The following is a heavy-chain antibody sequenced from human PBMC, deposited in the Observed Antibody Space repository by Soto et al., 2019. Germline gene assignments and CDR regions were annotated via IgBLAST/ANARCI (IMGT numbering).Heavy chain of an antibody. CDR3: ARRVGYYGSGSYLFDY. V-gene: IGHV4-31*03. CDR1: GGSISSGGYY. J-gene: IGHJ4*02. CDR2: IYYSGST. Sequence: SETLSLTCTVSGGSISSGGYYWSWIRQHPGKGLEWIGYIYYSGSTYYNPSLKSRVTISVDTSKNQFSLKLSSVTAADTAVYYCARRVGYYGSGSYLFDYWGQGTLVTVSS. D-gene: IGHD3-10*01.